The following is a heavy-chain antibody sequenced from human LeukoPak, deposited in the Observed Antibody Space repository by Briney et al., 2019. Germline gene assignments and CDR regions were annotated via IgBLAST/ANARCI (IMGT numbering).Heavy chain of an antibody. D-gene: IGHD2-15*01. J-gene: IGHJ6*02. CDR1: RDMLNSDH. Sequence: ASVKVSCKASRDMLNSDHIHWVRQAPGQGLEWMGWISAYNGNTNYAQKLQGRVTMTTDTSTSTAYMELRSLRSDDTAVYYCARDGYCSGGSCYPPSYYYYGMDVWGQGTTVTVSS. CDR2: ISAYNGNT. CDR3: ARDGYCSGGSCYPPSYYYYGMDV. V-gene: IGHV1-18*01.